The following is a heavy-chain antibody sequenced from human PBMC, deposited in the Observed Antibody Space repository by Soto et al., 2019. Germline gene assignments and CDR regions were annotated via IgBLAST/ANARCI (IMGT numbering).Heavy chain of an antibody. CDR2: VYNSGST. D-gene: IGHD2-21*01. CDR3: ARRAVVAVTGSLDNWLDP. J-gene: IGHJ5*02. CDR1: GGSITNYY. V-gene: IGHV4-59*01. Sequence: SETLSLTCTVSGGSITNYYYSWIRQPPGKALEWIGYVYNSGSTNYNPSLKSRVTISVDTSKNQFSLKVNSVTAADTAVYYCARRAVVAVTGSLDNWLDPWGQGILVTVSS.